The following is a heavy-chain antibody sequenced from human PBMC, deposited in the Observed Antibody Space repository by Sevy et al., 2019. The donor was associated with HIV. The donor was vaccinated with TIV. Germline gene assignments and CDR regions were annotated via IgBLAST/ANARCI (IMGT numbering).Heavy chain of an antibody. J-gene: IGHJ3*02. V-gene: IGHV1-8*01. CDR1: GYTFTSYD. CDR3: ARGYYYDSSGYCDAFDI. CDR2: MNPNSGNT. Sequence: VTVKVSCKASGYTFTSYDINWVRQATRQGLERTGWMNPNSGNTGYPQKFQGRVTMTRNTSISTAYMELSSLRSEDTAMYYCARGYYYDSSGYCDAFDIWGQGTMVCVSS. D-gene: IGHD3-22*01.